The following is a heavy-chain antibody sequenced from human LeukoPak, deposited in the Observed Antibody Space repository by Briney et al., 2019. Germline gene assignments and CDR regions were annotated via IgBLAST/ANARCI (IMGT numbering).Heavy chain of an antibody. V-gene: IGHV1-2*02. CDR2: INPNSGGT. Sequence: ASVKVSCKASGYTFTDYYMHWVRQAPGQGLEWMGWINPNSGGTNYAQKFQGRVTMTRDTSISTAYMELSRLRSDDTAVYYCARPSSGEPIDAFDIWGQGTMVTVSS. CDR1: GYTFTDYY. J-gene: IGHJ3*02. CDR3: ARPSSGEPIDAFDI. D-gene: IGHD3-22*01.